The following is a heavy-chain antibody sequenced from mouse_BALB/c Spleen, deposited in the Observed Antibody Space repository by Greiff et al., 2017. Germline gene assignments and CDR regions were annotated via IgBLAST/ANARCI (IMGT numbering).Heavy chain of an antibody. CDR2: ISNGGGST. V-gene: IGHV5-12-2*01. CDR3: ARHDGYDWYFDV. Sequence: EVQVVESGGGLVQPGGSLKLSCAASGFTFSSYTMSWVRQTPEKRLEWVAYISNGGGSTYYPDTVKGRFTISRDNAKNTLYLQMSSLKSEDTAMYYCARHDGYDWYFDVWGAGTTVTVSS. CDR1: GFTFSSYT. D-gene: IGHD2-3*01. J-gene: IGHJ1*01.